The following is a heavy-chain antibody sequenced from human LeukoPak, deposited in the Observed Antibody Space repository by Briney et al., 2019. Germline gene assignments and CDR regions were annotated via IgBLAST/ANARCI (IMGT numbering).Heavy chain of an antibody. D-gene: IGHD2-2*02. V-gene: IGHV1-69*13. CDR3: ARGPLYPHFFDY. CDR2: IIPISGTT. J-gene: IGHJ4*02. Sequence: GASVKVSCKASGGTFSSYALNWVRQAPGLGLEWMGGIIPISGTTNHAQNFQGRLTIIADESTRTAYMELRSLKSEDTAVYYCARGPLYPHFFDYWGQGTLVTVSS. CDR1: GGTFSSYA.